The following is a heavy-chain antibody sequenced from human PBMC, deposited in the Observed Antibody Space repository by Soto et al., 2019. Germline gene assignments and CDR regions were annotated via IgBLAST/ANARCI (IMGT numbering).Heavy chain of an antibody. CDR3: ARMNVDSYQFYYAMDV. J-gene: IGHJ6*02. CDR1: GFSLTTGKMG. Sequence: SGPTLVNPTAPRTLTCTVSGFSLTTGKMGVSWIRQPPGKALEWLAHIFSDNERSYGTSLQGRLTISKDTSGSQVVLSMTNVDPVDTATYYCARMNVDSYQFYYAMDVWGQGTTVTVSS. CDR2: IFSDNER. D-gene: IGHD4-17*01. V-gene: IGHV2-26*01.